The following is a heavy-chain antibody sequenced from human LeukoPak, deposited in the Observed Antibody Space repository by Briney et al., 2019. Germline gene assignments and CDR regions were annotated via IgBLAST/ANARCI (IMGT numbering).Heavy chain of an antibody. J-gene: IGHJ3*02. CDR3: SSTCSSTSCRGDFDI. CDR2: ITVNGERT. CDR1: GFTYTNFG. D-gene: IGHD2-2*01. V-gene: IGHV3-21*01. Sequence: GGSLRLSCAASGFTYTNFGMSWVRQAPGKGLEWVSSITVNGERTDYADSVKGRFTISRDNAKNSLYLQMNSLRAADTAAYYCSSTCSSTSCRGDFDIWGQGTMVTVSS.